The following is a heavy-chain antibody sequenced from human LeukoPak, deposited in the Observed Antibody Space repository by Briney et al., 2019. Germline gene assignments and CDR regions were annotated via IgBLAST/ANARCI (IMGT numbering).Heavy chain of an antibody. CDR1: GFTFSSYL. Sequence: PGGSLRLSCAASGFTFSSYLMSWVRQAPGKGLEWVANIKQDGSEKYYVDSVKGRFTISRDNAKNSLYLQMNSLRAEDTAVYYCARDHDFWSGLPPNYFDYWGQGALVTVSS. V-gene: IGHV3-7*01. D-gene: IGHD3-3*01. CDR3: ARDHDFWSGLPPNYFDY. J-gene: IGHJ4*02. CDR2: IKQDGSEK.